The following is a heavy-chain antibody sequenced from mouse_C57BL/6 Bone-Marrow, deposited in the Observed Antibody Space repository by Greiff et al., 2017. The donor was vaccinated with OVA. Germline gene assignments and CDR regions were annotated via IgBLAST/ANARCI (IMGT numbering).Heavy chain of an antibody. J-gene: IGHJ1*03. CDR1: GYAFSSSW. D-gene: IGHD1-1*01. Sequence: QVQLQQSGPELVKPGASVKISCKASGYAFSSSWMNWVKQRPGKGLEWIGRIYPGDGDTNYNGKFKGKATLTADKSSSTAYMQLSSLTSEDSAVYFCASTVVVTNFDVWGTGTTVTVSS. CDR2: IYPGDGDT. V-gene: IGHV1-82*01. CDR3: ASTVVVTNFDV.